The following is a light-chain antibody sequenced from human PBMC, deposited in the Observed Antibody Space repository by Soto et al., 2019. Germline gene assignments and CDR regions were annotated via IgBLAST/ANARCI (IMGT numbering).Light chain of an antibody. Sequence: EIVLTQSPATLSLSPGERATLPCRASQSVSTSLAWYQQRPGQAPGLLIYDVSNRAAGVPARFSGSGSGTDFTLTIRNLEPEDFAIYYCQERSNWPRLTFGGGTTVEIK. CDR3: QERSNWPRLT. V-gene: IGKV3-11*01. CDR2: DVS. CDR1: QSVSTS. J-gene: IGKJ4*01.